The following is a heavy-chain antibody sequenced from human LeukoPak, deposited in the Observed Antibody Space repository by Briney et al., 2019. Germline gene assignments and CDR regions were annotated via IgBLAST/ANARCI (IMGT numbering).Heavy chain of an antibody. J-gene: IGHJ5*02. D-gene: IGHD2-2*01. CDR3: ARRDCSSTSCYEGRRDNWFDH. Sequence: GESLKISCQGSGYSFTSYWIGWVRQTPGKGLECMGIIYPGDSDTRYSPSFQGQVTISADKSISTASLQWASLQASDTAMYYSARRDCSSTSCYEGRRDNWFDHWGQGTLVTVSS. CDR1: GYSFTSYW. V-gene: IGHV5-51*01. CDR2: IYPGDSDT.